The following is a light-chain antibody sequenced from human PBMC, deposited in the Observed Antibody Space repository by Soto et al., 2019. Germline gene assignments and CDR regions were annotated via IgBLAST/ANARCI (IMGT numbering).Light chain of an antibody. CDR2: DAS. CDR1: QSVSSSY. V-gene: IGKV3-20*01. Sequence: EIVLTQSPGTLSLSPGERATLSCRASQSVSSSYLAWYQQKPGQAPSLLIYDASSRATGIPDRISGSGSGTDFTLTISRLEAEDCAVYYCQQYGSSPRTFGQGTKVEIK. CDR3: QQYGSSPRT. J-gene: IGKJ1*01.